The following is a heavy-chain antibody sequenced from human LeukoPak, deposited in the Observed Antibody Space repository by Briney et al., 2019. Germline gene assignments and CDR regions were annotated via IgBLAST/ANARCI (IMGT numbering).Heavy chain of an antibody. J-gene: IGHJ5*02. Sequence: ASVKVSCXASGYTFTSYGISWVRQAPGQGLEWMGWISAYNGNTSYTQKLQDRVTMTTDTSTTTAYMELRSLRSDDTAVYYCARAIQYSSSKPWFDPWGQGTLVTVSS. CDR1: GYTFTSYG. V-gene: IGHV1-18*01. CDR2: ISAYNGNT. D-gene: IGHD6-6*01. CDR3: ARAIQYSSSKPWFDP.